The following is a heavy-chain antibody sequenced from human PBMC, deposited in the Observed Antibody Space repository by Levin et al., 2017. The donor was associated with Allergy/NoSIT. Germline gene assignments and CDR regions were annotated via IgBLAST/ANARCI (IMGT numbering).Heavy chain of an antibody. CDR1: GYTFTSYG. CDR3: ARGHQNMVRGVISWFDP. D-gene: IGHD3-10*01. J-gene: IGHJ5*02. CDR2: ISAYNGNT. V-gene: IGHV1-18*01. Sequence: ASVKVSCKASGYTFTSYGISWVRQAPGQGLEWMGWISAYNGNTNYAQKLQGRVTMTTDTSTSTAYMELRSLRSDDTAVYYCARGHQNMVRGVISWFDPWGQGTLVTVSS.